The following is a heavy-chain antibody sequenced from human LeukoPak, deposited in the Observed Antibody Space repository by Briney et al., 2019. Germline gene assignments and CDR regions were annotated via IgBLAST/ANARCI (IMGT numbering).Heavy chain of an antibody. CDR1: GFTVSSNY. J-gene: IGHJ3*02. CDR2: IYSGGST. CDR3: AKGYSSSWKSAFDI. D-gene: IGHD6-13*01. Sequence: GGSLRLSCAASGFTVSSNYMSWVRQAPGKGLEWVSVIYSGGSTYYADSVKGRFTISRDNSKNTLYLQMNSLRAEDTAVYYCAKGYSSSWKSAFDIWGQGTMVTVSS. V-gene: IGHV3-66*01.